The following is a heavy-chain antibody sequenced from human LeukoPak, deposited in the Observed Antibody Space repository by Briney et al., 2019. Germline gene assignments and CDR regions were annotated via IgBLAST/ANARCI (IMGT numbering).Heavy chain of an antibody. Sequence: HSGGSLRLSCAASGFTFSSYGMSWVRQAPGKGLEWVSGISGSGGSTYYADSVKGRLTISRDNSKNTLYLQMNSLRAEDTAVYYCARAVVVPAAPPDYWGQGTLVTVSS. CDR3: ARAVVVPAAPPDY. D-gene: IGHD2-2*01. CDR1: GFTFSSYG. CDR2: ISGSGGST. J-gene: IGHJ4*02. V-gene: IGHV3-23*01.